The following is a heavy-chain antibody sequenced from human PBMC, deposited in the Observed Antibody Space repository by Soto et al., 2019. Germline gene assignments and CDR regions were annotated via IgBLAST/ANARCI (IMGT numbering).Heavy chain of an antibody. D-gene: IGHD5-12*01. CDR1: GYTFTGYY. CDR3: AIDIVATGYYYYGMDV. Sequence: GASVKVSCKASGYTFTGYYMHWVRQAPGQGLEWMGWINPNSGGTNYEQKFQGRVTMTRDTSISTAYMELSRLRSDDTAVYYCAIDIVATGYYYYGMDVWGQGTTVTVSS. J-gene: IGHJ6*02. V-gene: IGHV1-2*02. CDR2: INPNSGGT.